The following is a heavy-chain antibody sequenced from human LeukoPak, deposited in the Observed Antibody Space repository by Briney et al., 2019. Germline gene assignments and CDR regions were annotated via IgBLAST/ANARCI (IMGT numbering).Heavy chain of an antibody. CDR3: AKIEQQLVPGLGWCDP. D-gene: IGHD6-13*01. J-gene: IGHJ5*02. Sequence: SVKVSCKASGCTFSSYVISWVRPAPGQGREWVGGVMPIFGTANYAQKFKGRVTITTDESTSAASMELRSLRSEDTAVYYCAKIEQQLVPGLGWCDPWGQGTLVTVSS. CDR1: GCTFSSYV. CDR2: VMPIFGTA. V-gene: IGHV1-69*05.